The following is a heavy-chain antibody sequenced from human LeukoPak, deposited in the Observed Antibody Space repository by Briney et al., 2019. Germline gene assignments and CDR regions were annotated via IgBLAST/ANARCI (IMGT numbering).Heavy chain of an antibody. CDR3: ARIGYSSSSLDY. CDR1: GFSLSSYS. J-gene: IGHJ4*02. V-gene: IGHV3-48*01. D-gene: IGHD6-13*01. CDR2: ISRDSSKI. Sequence: PGGSLRLSCAASGFSLSSYSMNWVRQAPGKGLEWVSYISRDSSKIYYADSVKGRFTISRDNAKNSVYLQLNSLRVEDTAVYYCARIGYSSSSLDYWGQGNLVTVSS.